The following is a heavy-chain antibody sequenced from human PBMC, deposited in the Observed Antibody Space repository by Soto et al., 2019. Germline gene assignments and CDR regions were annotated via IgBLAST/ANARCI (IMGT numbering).Heavy chain of an antibody. D-gene: IGHD2-21*02. CDR3: AGGRTVDCGGDCYSVYYYYGMDV. CDR2: IIPIFGTA. CDR1: GGTFSSYA. V-gene: IGHV1-69*13. J-gene: IGHJ6*02. Sequence: ASVKVSCKASGGTFSSYAISWVRQAPGQGLEWMGGIIPIFGTANYAQKFQGRVTITADESTSTAYMELSSLRSEDTAVYYCAGGRTVDCGGDCYSVYYYYGMDVWGQGTTVTVSS.